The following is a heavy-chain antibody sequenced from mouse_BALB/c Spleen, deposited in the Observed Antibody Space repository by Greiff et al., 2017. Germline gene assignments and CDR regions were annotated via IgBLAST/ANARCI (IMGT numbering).Heavy chain of an antibody. CDR2: IDPSDSYT. Sequence: QVQLQQPGAELVKPGASVKMSCKASGYTFTSYWMHWVKQRPGQGLEWIGVIDPSDSYTSYNQKFKGKATLTVDTSSSTAYMQLSSLTSEDSAVYYCTRGDKLGYFDYWGQGTTLTVSS. CDR1: GYTFTSYW. J-gene: IGHJ2*01. D-gene: IGHD4-1*01. V-gene: IGHV1S127*01. CDR3: TRGDKLGYFDY.